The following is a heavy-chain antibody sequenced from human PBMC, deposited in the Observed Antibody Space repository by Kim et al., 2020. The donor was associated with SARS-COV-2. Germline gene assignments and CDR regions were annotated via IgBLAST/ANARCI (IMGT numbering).Heavy chain of an antibody. V-gene: IGHV4-31*03. CDR3: ARERYCSGVSCLGGVYYYYYGMDV. CDR2: IYYSGST. D-gene: IGHD2-15*01. Sequence: SETLSLTCTVSGGSISSGGYYWSWIRQHPGKGLEWIGYIYYSGSTYYNPSLKSRVTISVDTSKNQFSLKLSSVTAADTAVYYCARERYCSGVSCLGGVYYYYYGMDVWGQGTTVTVSS. J-gene: IGHJ6*02. CDR1: GGSISSGGYY.